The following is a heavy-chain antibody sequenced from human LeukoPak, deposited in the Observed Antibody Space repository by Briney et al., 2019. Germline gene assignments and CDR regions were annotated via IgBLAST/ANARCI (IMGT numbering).Heavy chain of an antibody. J-gene: IGHJ4*02. Sequence: HPGGSLRLSCAASGSTFSSYAMHWVRQAPGKGLEWVAVISYDGSNKYYADSVKGRFTISRDNSKNTLYLQMNSLRAEDTAVYYCARRTWGDCTNGVCQYYFDYWGQGTLVTVSS. CDR1: GSTFSSYA. D-gene: IGHD2-8*01. CDR3: ARRTWGDCTNGVCQYYFDY. V-gene: IGHV3-30-3*01. CDR2: ISYDGSNK.